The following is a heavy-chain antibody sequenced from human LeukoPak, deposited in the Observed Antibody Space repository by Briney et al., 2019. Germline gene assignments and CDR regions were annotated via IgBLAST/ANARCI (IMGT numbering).Heavy chain of an antibody. CDR2: ISGSGGST. CDR1: GFTFSSYA. V-gene: IGHV3-23*01. J-gene: IGHJ4*02. Sequence: GGSLRLSCAASGFTFSSYAMSWVRQSPGKGLEWVSVISGSGGSTYYADSVKGRFTISRDNAKNSLYLQMNSLRVEDTALYHCARKGLGGELGGFDSWGQGTLVTVSS. CDR3: ARKGLGGELGGFDS. D-gene: IGHD1-7*01.